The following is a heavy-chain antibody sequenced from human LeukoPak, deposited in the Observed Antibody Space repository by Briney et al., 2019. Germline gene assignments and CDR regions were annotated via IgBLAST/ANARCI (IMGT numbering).Heavy chain of an antibody. D-gene: IGHD3-3*01. V-gene: IGHV3-23*01. CDR1: GFTFSSYA. J-gene: IGHJ4*02. Sequence: GGSLRLSCAASGFTFSSYAMSWVRQAPGKGLEWVSAISGSGGSTYYADSVKGRLTISRDNSKNTLYLQMNSLRAEDTAVYYCAKVPYYDFWSGPDYWGQGTLVTVSS. CDR3: AKVPYYDFWSGPDY. CDR2: ISGSGGST.